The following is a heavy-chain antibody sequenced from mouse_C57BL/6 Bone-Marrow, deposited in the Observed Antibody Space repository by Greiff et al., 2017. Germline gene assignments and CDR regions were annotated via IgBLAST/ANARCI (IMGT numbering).Heavy chain of an antibody. CDR2: IDPNSGGT. Sequence: QVQLQQPGAELVKPGASVKLSCKASGYTFTSYWMHWVKQRPGRGLEWIGRIDPNSGGTKYNEKFKSKATLTVDKPSSTAYMQLSSLTSDDAAVYYGARESGSSWGDFDVWGTGATVTVAS. J-gene: IGHJ1*03. D-gene: IGHD1-1*01. CDR3: ARESGSSWGDFDV. CDR1: GYTFTSYW. V-gene: IGHV1-72*01.